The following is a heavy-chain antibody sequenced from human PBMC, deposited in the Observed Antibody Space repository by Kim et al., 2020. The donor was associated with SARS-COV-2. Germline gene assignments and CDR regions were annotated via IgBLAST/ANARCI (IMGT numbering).Heavy chain of an antibody. CDR2: ISSTGSIT. CDR3: ARRTTVITPLLEH. CDR1: GFPLGDYH. D-gene: IGHD4-17*01. V-gene: IGHV3-11*03. J-gene: IGHJ1*01. Sequence: GGSLRLSCSTSGFPLGDYHMAWVRQAPGQGLEWLSYISSTGSITKYAESLQGRFTISRDNAKNLVFLQLSSLRAEDTAMYYCARRTTVITPLLEHWGQGTLVIVSS.